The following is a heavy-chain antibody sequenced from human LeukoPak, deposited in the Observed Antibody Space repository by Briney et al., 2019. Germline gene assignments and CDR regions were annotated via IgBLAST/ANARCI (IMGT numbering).Heavy chain of an antibody. J-gene: IGHJ5*02. CDR1: GYSFTSYW. CDR2: IDPSDSYT. D-gene: IGHD3-10*01. CDR3: ARRVYSGDWFDP. V-gene: IGHV5-10-1*01. Sequence: GESLKTSCKGSGYSFTSYWISWVRQMPGKGLEWMGRIDPSDSYTNYSPSFQGHVTISADKSISTAYLQWSSLKASDTAMYYCARRVYSGDWFDPWGQGTLVTVSS.